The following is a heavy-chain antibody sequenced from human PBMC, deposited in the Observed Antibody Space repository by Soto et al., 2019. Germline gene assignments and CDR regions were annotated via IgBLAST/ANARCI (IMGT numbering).Heavy chain of an antibody. J-gene: IGHJ1*01. CDR2: ISSSSSYT. CDR3: SRDTVVGNAKYYFQH. Sequence: QVQLVESGGGLVKPGGSLRLSCAASGFTFSDYYMSWIRQAPGKGLEWVSYISSSSSYTNYADSVKGRFTISRDNAKNSLYLQMNSLRAEDTAVYYCSRDTVVGNAKYYFQHWGQGTLVTVSS. D-gene: IGHD1-26*01. V-gene: IGHV3-11*06. CDR1: GFTFSDYY.